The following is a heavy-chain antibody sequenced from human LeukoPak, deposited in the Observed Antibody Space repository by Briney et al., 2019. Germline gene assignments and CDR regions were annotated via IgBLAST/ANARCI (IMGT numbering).Heavy chain of an antibody. J-gene: IGHJ4*02. Sequence: ASVKVSCKASGYTFTSYYMHWVRQAPGQGLEWMGIINPSGGSTSYAQKFQGRVTMTRDTSTSTVYMELSSLRSEDTAVYYCAREDIVVVPAAIGGDFDYWGQGTLVTVS. CDR1: GYTFTSYY. CDR2: INPSGGST. V-gene: IGHV1-46*01. CDR3: AREDIVVVPAAIGGDFDY. D-gene: IGHD2-2*01.